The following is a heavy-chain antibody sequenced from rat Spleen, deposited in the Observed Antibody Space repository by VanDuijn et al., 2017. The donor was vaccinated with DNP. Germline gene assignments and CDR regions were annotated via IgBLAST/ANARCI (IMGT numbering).Heavy chain of an antibody. CDR1: GFNFNDYW. D-gene: IGHD4-1*01. Sequence: EVKLVESGGGLVQPGRTLKLSCAASGFNFNDYWMRWDRQAPGKGLEWIGEINEDSGTINYTPSFKDKFTISRDNDQTTLYMQMSKLGSEDSAIYYCSREGLRASDYWGQGVLVTVSS. CDR2: INEDSGTI. CDR3: SREGLRASDY. V-gene: IGHV4-2*01. J-gene: IGHJ2*01.